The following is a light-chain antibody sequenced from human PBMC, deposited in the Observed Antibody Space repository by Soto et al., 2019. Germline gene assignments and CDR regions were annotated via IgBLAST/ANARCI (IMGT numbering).Light chain of an antibody. CDR2: AAS. CDR1: QSISSY. Sequence: DIQMTQSPSSLSASVGDRVTITCRASQSISSYLNWYQQKPGKAPKLLIYAASSLQSGVTSRFSGNGSGTDFTLTISSLQPEDFATYYCQQSYSTLWTFGQGTKEEIK. CDR3: QQSYSTLWT. V-gene: IGKV1-39*01. J-gene: IGKJ1*01.